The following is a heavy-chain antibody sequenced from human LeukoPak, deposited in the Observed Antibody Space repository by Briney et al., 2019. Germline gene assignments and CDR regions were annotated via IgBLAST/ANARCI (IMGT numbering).Heavy chain of an antibody. D-gene: IGHD1-26*01. CDR2: IGPSGST. CDR1: GFTFSSDA. Sequence: GGSLRLSCEASGFTFSSDAMSWVRQAPGRGLEWVAAIGPSGSTYYADSVKGRFSISRDNSKDTLNLQMNSRRGDDTAIYYCARSISGRSGSRGGRYYFDFWGQGAPVTVSS. V-gene: IGHV3-23*01. J-gene: IGHJ4*02. CDR3: ARSISGRSGSRGGRYYFDF.